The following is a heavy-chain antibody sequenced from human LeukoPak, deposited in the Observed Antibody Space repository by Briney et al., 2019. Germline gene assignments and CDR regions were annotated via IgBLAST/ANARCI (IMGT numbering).Heavy chain of an antibody. V-gene: IGHV1-2*02. CDR2: INPNSGGT. D-gene: IGHD5-12*01. CDR1: GYTFTGYY. Sequence: ASVKVSCKASGYTFTGYYLHWVRQAPGQGLEWMGWINPNSGGTNCAQKFQGRVTMTRDTSISTAYMELGRLRSDDTAVYYCAREYSGYVPGGYWGQGTLGTVSS. CDR3: AREYSGYVPGGY. J-gene: IGHJ1*01.